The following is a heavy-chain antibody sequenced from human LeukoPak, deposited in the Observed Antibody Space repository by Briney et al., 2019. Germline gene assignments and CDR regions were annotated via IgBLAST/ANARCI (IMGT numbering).Heavy chain of an antibody. D-gene: IGHD3-10*01. J-gene: IGHJ4*02. V-gene: IGHV3-21*01. CDR1: GFTFSSYS. CDR2: ISSSSSYI. Sequence: GGSLRLSCAASGFTFSSYSMNWVRQAPGKGLEWVSSISSSSSYIYYADSVKGRFTISRDNAKNSLCLQMNSLRAEDTAVYYCASLADGSGSYKDYWGQGTLVTVSS. CDR3: ASLADGSGSYKDY.